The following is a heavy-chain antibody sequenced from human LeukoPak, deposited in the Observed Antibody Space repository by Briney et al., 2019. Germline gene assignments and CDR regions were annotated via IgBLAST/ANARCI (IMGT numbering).Heavy chain of an antibody. CDR3: AGXXXXXGALFGSYYMDV. CDR2: INHSGST. J-gene: IGHJ6*03. V-gene: IGHV4-34*01. Sequence: PSXTLSXXCAVYGGSFSGYYCSWIRQPPGKGLEWIGEINHSGSTNYNPSLKSRVTISVDTSKNQFSLKLSSVTAADTAVYYCAGXXXXXGALFGSYYMDVWGKGTTVTISS. D-gene: IGHD3-10*01. CDR1: GGSFSGYY.